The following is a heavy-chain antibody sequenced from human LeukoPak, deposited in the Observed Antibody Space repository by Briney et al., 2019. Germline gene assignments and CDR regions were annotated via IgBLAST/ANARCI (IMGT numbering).Heavy chain of an antibody. CDR3: AKMTKVVVVAAAIPFDY. Sequence: GGSLRLSCAASGFTFNNYAMTWVRQAPGKGLEWVSAISGGGSTYYADSVKGRFTLSRDNSKNALYLQMSSLRAEDTAVYYCAKMTKVVVVAAAIPFDYWGQGTLVTVSS. V-gene: IGHV3-23*01. CDR2: ISGGGST. CDR1: GFTFNNYA. J-gene: IGHJ4*02. D-gene: IGHD2-2*01.